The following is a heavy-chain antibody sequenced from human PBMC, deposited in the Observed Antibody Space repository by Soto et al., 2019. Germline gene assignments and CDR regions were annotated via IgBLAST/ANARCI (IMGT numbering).Heavy chain of an antibody. Sequence: QVQLVQSGAEVKKPGSSVKVSSKASGGTFSSYAISWVRQAPGQGLEWMGGIIPIFGTANYAQKFQGRVTITADESTSTAYMELSSLRSEDTAVYYCARSVGYCISTSCFHFDYWGQGTLVTVSS. J-gene: IGHJ4*02. CDR2: IIPIFGTA. CDR3: ARSVGYCISTSCFHFDY. D-gene: IGHD2-2*01. CDR1: GGTFSSYA. V-gene: IGHV1-69*12.